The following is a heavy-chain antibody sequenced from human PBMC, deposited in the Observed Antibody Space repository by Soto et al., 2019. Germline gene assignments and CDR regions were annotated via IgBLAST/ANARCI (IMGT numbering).Heavy chain of an antibody. V-gene: IGHV4-34*01. D-gene: IGHD2-2*01. CDR3: ARQTPDCSSTSCYFDYYYYYMDV. J-gene: IGHJ6*03. CDR1: GGSFSGYY. Sequence: SETLSLTCAVYGGSFSGYYWSWIRQPPGKGLEWIGEINHSGSTNYNPSLKSRVTISVDTSKNQFSLKLSSVTAADTAVYYCARQTPDCSSTSCYFDYYYYYMDVWGKGTTVTVSS. CDR2: INHSGST.